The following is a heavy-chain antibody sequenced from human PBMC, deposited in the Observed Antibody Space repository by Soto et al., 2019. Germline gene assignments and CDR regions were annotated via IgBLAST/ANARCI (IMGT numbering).Heavy chain of an antibody. CDR2: IYYSGST. CDR3: ARLSSSWYFDY. J-gene: IGHJ4*02. CDR1: GGSISSSSYY. Sequence: SETLSLTCTVSGGSISSSSYYWGWIRQPPGKGLEWIGSIYYSGSTYYNPSLKSRVHISVDTSKNQFSLKLSSVTAADTAVYYCARLSSSWYFDYWGQGTLVTVSS. D-gene: IGHD6-13*01. V-gene: IGHV4-39*01.